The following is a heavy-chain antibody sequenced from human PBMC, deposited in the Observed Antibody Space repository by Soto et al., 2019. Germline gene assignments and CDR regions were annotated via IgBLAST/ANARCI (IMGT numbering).Heavy chain of an antibody. Sequence: QVQLVESGGGVVQPGRSLRLSCAASGFTFSSYGMHWVRQAPGKGLEWVAVIWYDGSNKYYADSVKGRFTISRDNSQTTLYLQMNSLRVEDTAVYYCARDRYSSGWYDLDYWGQGTLVTVSS. D-gene: IGHD6-19*01. V-gene: IGHV3-33*01. J-gene: IGHJ4*02. CDR3: ARDRYSSGWYDLDY. CDR1: GFTFSSYG. CDR2: IWYDGSNK.